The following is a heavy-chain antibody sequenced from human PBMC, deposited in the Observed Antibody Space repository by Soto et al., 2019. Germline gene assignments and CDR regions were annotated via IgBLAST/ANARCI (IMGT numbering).Heavy chain of an antibody. V-gene: IGHV3-33*01. CDR3: ARGPVYRNFGYFAY. J-gene: IGHJ4*02. CDR2: IWNAGNNK. CDR1: GFTFSSHA. Sequence: QVQLVESGGGVVQPGRSLRLSCAASGFTFSSHAMNWVRQAPGTGLEWVALIWNAGNNKYYADAGSVNGRFTISSDNSKNTLYLEMNSVRADDTGVYYCARGPVYRNFGYFAYWGQGTLGTASA. D-gene: IGHD4-4*01.